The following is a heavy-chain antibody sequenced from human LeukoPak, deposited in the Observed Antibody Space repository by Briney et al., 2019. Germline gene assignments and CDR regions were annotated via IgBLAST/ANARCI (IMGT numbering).Heavy chain of an antibody. D-gene: IGHD1-26*01. J-gene: IGHJ4*02. CDR3: EGGWELTWSPFDY. CDR2: IYYSGST. Sequence: SETLSLTCAVYGGSFSGYYWSWIRQPPGKGLEWIGSIYYSGSTYYNPSLKSRVTISVDTSKNQFSLKLSSVTAADTAVYYCEGGWELTWSPFDYWGQGTLVTVSS. CDR1: GGSFSGYY. V-gene: IGHV4-34*01.